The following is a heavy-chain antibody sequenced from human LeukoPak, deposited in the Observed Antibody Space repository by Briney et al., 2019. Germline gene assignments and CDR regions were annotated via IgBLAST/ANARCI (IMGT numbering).Heavy chain of an antibody. CDR1: GGSFSGYY. J-gene: IGHJ4*02. V-gene: IGHV4-34*01. D-gene: IGHD5-24*01. Sequence: SEILSLTCAVYGGSFSGYYWSWIRQPPGKGLEWIGEINHSGSTNYNPSLKSRVTISVDTSKNQFSLKLSSVTTADTAVYYCASVHRDGYGYWGQGTLVTVSS. CDR2: INHSGST. CDR3: ASVHRDGYGY.